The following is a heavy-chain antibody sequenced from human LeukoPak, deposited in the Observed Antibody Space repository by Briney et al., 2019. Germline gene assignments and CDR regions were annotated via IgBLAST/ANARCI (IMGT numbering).Heavy chain of an antibody. CDR2: IYYSGST. J-gene: IGHJ3*02. CDR3: ARFRAFDI. CDR1: GGSISSSSYY. Sequence: SETLSLTCTVSGGSISSSSYYWGWIRQPPGKGLEWIGSIYYSGSTYYNPSLKSRVTISVDTAKNQFSLKLSSVTAADTAVYYCARFRAFDIWGQGTIVTVSS. V-gene: IGHV4-39*07.